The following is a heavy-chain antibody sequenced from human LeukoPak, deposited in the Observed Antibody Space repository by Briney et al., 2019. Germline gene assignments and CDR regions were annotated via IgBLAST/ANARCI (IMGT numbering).Heavy chain of an antibody. CDR2: IYSGGST. D-gene: IGHD3-22*01. Sequence: GGSLRLSCAASGFTVSSNYMSWVRQAPGKGLEWVSVIYSGGSTYYADSVKGRFTISRDNAKNSVYLQMNGLRAEDTAVYYCARSSGYPFLDYWGQGTLVTVSS. CDR3: ARSSGYPFLDY. CDR1: GFTVSSNY. J-gene: IGHJ4*02. V-gene: IGHV3-66*01.